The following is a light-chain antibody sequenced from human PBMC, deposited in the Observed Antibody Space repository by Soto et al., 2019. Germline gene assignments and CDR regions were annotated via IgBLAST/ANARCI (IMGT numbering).Light chain of an antibody. J-gene: IGKJ1*01. CDR3: QQYDSYSWT. CDR1: QSISSY. Sequence: DIQMTQSPSSLSASVGDRVTITCRASQSISSYLNWYQQKPGKAPKLLIYAASSLQSGVPSRFSGSGSGTDFTLTINSLQSDDFATYYCQQYDSYSWTFGQGTKVEVK. CDR2: AAS. V-gene: IGKV1-39*01.